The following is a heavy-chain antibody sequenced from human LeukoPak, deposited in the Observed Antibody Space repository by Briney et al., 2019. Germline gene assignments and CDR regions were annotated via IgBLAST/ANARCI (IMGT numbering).Heavy chain of an antibody. J-gene: IGHJ3*02. CDR3: ARAVGGSYVDAFDI. Sequence: GGSLRLSCAASGFTFDDYGMSWVRHARGKGLEWVSGINWNGGSTVYADSVKGRFTISRDNAKNSLYLQMNSLRAEDTALYYCARAVGGSYVDAFDIWGQGTMVTVSS. CDR2: INWNGGST. D-gene: IGHD1-26*01. V-gene: IGHV3-20*04. CDR1: GFTFDDYG.